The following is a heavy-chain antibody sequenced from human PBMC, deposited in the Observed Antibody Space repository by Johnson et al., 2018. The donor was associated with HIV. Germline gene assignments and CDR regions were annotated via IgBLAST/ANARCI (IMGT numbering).Heavy chain of an antibody. CDR2: ISYDGSNK. V-gene: IGHV3-30*03. CDR1: GFTFSSYG. CDR3: ARGKWRGITIVADAFDI. J-gene: IGHJ3*02. D-gene: IGHD3-10*01. Sequence: QVQLVESGGGVVQPGRSLRLSCAASGFTFSSYGMHWVRQAPGKGLEWVAVISYDGSNKYYADSVKGRFTISRDNSKNTLYLKMNSLRAEDTAVYYCARGKWRGITIVADAFDICGQGTMVTVSS.